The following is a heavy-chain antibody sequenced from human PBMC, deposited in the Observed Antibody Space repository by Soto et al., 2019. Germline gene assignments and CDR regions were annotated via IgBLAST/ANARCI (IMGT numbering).Heavy chain of an antibody. CDR1: GGSISSSSYY. D-gene: IGHD4-17*01. V-gene: IGHV4-39*01. CDR2: IYYSGST. CDR3: ASRNYGDSHAEYFQH. Sequence: QLQLQESGPGLVKPSETLSLTCTVSGGSISSSSYYWGWIRQPPGKGLEWIGSIYYSGSTYYNPSPKSRVTIXXDXSKXQFSLKLSSVTAADTAVYYCASRNYGDSHAEYFQHWGQGTLVTVSS. J-gene: IGHJ1*01.